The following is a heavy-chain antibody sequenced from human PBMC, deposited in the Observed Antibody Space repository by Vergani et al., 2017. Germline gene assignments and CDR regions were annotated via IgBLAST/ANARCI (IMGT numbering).Heavy chain of an antibody. D-gene: IGHD3-16*01. J-gene: IGHJ4*02. CDR1: GFTLSNYD. V-gene: IGHV3-30*02. CDR3: ANHFRGWGIDY. Sequence: QVQLVESGGGVVQRGGSLRLSCATSGFTLSNYDMQWIRQGPGKGLEFVAFIQFDGSNQYYAGSVKARFTLSRDFSKNPLYLQMNSLSTDDTATYYCANHFRGWGIDYWGQGTQVIVSS. CDR2: IQFDGSNQ.